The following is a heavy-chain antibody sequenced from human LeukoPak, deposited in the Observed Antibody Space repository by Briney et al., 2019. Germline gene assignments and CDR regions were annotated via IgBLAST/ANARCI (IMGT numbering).Heavy chain of an antibody. CDR2: IHHSGRT. D-gene: IGHD4-17*01. J-gene: IGHJ4*02. Sequence: SETLSLTCDVSGVSISSDNWWSWVRQLPGKGLEWIAEIHHSGRTNYNPSLKSRVTISVDKSRNQFSVMLTPVTAADTAVYYCARNGYYSADYWGQGTLVTVSS. V-gene: IGHV4-4*02. CDR3: ARNGYYSADY. CDR1: GVSISSDNW.